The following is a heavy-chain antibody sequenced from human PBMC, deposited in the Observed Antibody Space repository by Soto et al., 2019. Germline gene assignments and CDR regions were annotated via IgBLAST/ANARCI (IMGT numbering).Heavy chain of an antibody. CDR3: ARDLMDVGYYYYYYMDV. Sequence: GGSLRLSCAAFGFTFSSYSMNWVRQAPGKGLEWVSYISSSSSTIYYADSVKGRFTISRDNAKNSLYLQMNSLRDEDTAVYYCARDLMDVGYYYYYYMDVWGKGTTVTVSS. V-gene: IGHV3-48*02. CDR1: GFTFSSYS. J-gene: IGHJ6*03. D-gene: IGHD1-26*01. CDR2: ISSSSSTI.